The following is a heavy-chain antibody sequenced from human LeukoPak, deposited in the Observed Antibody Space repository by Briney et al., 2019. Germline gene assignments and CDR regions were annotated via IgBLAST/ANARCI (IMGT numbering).Heavy chain of an antibody. Sequence: QPGGSLRLSCAASGFTFSSYAMSWVRQAPGKGLEWVAFIRYDGSNKYYADSVKGRFTISRDNSKNTLYLQMNSLRAEDTAVYYCAKDFVYYYYMDVWGKGTTVTVSS. CDR3: AKDFVYYYYMDV. CDR2: IRYDGSNK. J-gene: IGHJ6*03. V-gene: IGHV3-30*02. CDR1: GFTFSSYA.